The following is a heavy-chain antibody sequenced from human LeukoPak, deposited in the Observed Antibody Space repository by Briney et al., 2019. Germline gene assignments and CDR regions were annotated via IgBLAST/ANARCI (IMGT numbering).Heavy chain of an antibody. CDR2: ISYDGSNK. D-gene: IGHD3-10*01. V-gene: IGHV3-30*18. CDR1: GFTFSIYG. J-gene: IGHJ6*02. Sequence: GGSLRLSCAASGFTFSIYGMHWVRQAPGKGLEWVAVISYDGSNKYYADSVKGRFTISTDNSKNTLYLQMNSLRAEDTAVYYCAKDRLLWFGESGMDVWGQGTTVTVSS. CDR3: AKDRLLWFGESGMDV.